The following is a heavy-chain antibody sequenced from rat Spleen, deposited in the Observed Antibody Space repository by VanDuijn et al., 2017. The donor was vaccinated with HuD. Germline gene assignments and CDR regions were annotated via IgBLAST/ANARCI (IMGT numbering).Heavy chain of an antibody. CDR2: ISNVGGDT. V-gene: IGHV5-25*01. CDR1: GFTFSDYY. CDR3: TRGDYGGNWFAY. D-gene: IGHD1-11*01. Sequence: EVQLLESGGGLVQPGRSLKLSCAASGFTFSDYYMAWVRQAPTKGLEWVASISNVGGDTHYPDSVKGRFTISRDNAVNTVYLQMNSLRSEDTATYYCTRGDYGGNWFAYWGQGTLVTVSS. J-gene: IGHJ3*01.